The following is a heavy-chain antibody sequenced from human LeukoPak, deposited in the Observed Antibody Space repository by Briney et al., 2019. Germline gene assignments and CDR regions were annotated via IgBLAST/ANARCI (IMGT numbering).Heavy chain of an antibody. V-gene: IGHV1-69*04. CDR3: AREIRMVYYYYGMDV. Sequence: APVKVSCKASGGTFSSYAISWVRQAPGQGLEWMGRIIPILGIANYAQKFQGRVTITADKSTSTAYMELSSLRSEDTAVYYCAREIRMVYYYYGMDVWGQGTTVTVSS. D-gene: IGHD2-15*01. J-gene: IGHJ6*02. CDR2: IIPILGIA. CDR1: GGTFSSYA.